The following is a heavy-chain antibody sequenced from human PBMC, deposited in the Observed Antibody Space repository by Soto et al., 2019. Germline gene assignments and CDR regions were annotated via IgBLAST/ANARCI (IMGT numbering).Heavy chain of an antibody. J-gene: IGHJ4*02. V-gene: IGHV5-51*01. CDR1: GYSFTSYW. Sequence: GESLKISCEGSGYSFTSYWIGWVRQMPGKGLEWMGIIYPGDSDTRYSPSFQGQDTISADTSISTAYLQGSSLRASDTTMYSCARKARFSPDDYDILTGYYDYWGQGTLVTVSS. CDR2: IYPGDSDT. D-gene: IGHD3-9*01. CDR3: ARKARFSPDDYDILTGYYDY.